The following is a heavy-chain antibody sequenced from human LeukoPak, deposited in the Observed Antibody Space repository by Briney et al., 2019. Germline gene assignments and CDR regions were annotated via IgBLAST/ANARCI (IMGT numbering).Heavy chain of an antibody. CDR3: ARVSGSYYRGYFDY. CDR2: ISSSSSYI. V-gene: IGHV3-21*01. D-gene: IGHD1-26*01. J-gene: IGHJ4*02. CDR1: GFTFSSYS. Sequence: PGGSLRLSCAASGFTFSSYSMNWVHQAPGKGLEWVSSISSSSSYIYYADSVKGRFTISRDNAKNSLYLQMNSLRAEDTAVYYCARVSGSYYRGYFDYWGQGTLVTVSS.